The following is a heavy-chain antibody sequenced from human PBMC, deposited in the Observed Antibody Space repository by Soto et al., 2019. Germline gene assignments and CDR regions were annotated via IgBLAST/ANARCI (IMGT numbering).Heavy chain of an antibody. J-gene: IGHJ5*02. CDR2: IHYSGST. D-gene: IGHD6-6*01. V-gene: IGHV4-59*11. Sequence: SATLSLTCTVSGGSISSHYWAWIRQPPGKGLEWIGYIHYSGSTNYNASLKSRVTISVDTSKNQFSLKLRSVTAADTAVYYCARGGLAARKGRWFDPWGQGTLVTVSS. CDR3: ARGGLAARKGRWFDP. CDR1: GGSISSHY.